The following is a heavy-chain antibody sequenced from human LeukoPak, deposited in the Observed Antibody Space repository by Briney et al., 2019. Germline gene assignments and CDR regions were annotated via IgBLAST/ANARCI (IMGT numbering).Heavy chain of an antibody. Sequence: PSETLSLTCTVSGGSISSSSYYWGWIRQPPGKGLEWIGSIYYSGSTYYNPSLKSRVAISVDTSKNQFSLKLSSVTAADTAVYFCARLYCSGGTCYGAFDYWGQGTLVTVSS. CDR3: ARLYCSGGTCYGAFDY. D-gene: IGHD2-15*01. J-gene: IGHJ4*02. CDR1: GGSISSSSYY. V-gene: IGHV4-39*01. CDR2: IYYSGST.